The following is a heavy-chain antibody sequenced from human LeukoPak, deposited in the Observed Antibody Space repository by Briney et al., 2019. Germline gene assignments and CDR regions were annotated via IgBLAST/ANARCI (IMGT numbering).Heavy chain of an antibody. Sequence: ASVKVSCKASGGTFSSYAIDWVRQAPGQGLEWMGGIIPIFGTTNYAQKFQGRVTITAVESMRTAYMELSSLRSEDTAVYYCARSSSWYEYYYGMDVWGQGTTVTVSS. J-gene: IGHJ6*02. CDR2: IIPIFGTT. D-gene: IGHD6-13*01. CDR3: ARSSSWYEYYYGMDV. V-gene: IGHV1-69*13. CDR1: GGTFSSYA.